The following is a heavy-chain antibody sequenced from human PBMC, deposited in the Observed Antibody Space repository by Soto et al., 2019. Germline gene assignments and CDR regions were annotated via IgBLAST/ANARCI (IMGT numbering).Heavy chain of an antibody. CDR3: ARDSRAIVTTSVYYYYGVDV. V-gene: IGHV4-31*03. D-gene: IGHD4-4*01. CDR2: IYYSGST. Sequence: ASETLSLTCTVSGGSISSGGYYWSWIRQHPGKGLEWIGYIYYSGSTYYNPSLKSRVTISVDTSKNQFSLKLSSVTAADTAVYYCARDSRAIVTTSVYYYYGVDVWGQGTTVTVSS. J-gene: IGHJ6*02. CDR1: GGSISSGGYY.